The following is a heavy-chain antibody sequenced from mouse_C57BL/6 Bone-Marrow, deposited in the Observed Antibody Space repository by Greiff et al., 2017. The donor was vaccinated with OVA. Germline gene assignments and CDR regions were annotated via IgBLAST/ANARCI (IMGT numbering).Heavy chain of an antibody. V-gene: IGHV2-2*01. CDR3: ALGKVAGTHYYAMDY. J-gene: IGHJ4*01. D-gene: IGHD4-1*01. Sequence: VKLVESGPGLVQPSQSLSITCTVSGFSFTSYGVHWVRQSPGKGLEWLGVIWSGGSTDYNAAFISRLSISKDNSKSQVFFKMNSLQADDTAIYYCALGKVAGTHYYAMDYWGQGTSVTVSS. CDR1: GFSFTSYG. CDR2: IWSGGST.